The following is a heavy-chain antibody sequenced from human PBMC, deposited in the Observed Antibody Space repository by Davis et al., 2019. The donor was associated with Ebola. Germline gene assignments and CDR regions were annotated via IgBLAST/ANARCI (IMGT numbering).Heavy chain of an antibody. V-gene: IGHV3-48*03. CDR3: ARDYGAHFDY. CDR2: ISTSGSGI. J-gene: IGHJ4*02. Sequence: GGSLRLSCAASGFTVSNYEMNWVRQAPGKGLEWVSYISTSGSGIYYTDSVKGRFTMSRDHAENSVYLQMNSLRAEDTAIYYCARDYGAHFDYWGQGTPVTVSS. D-gene: IGHD4-17*01. CDR1: GFTVSNYE.